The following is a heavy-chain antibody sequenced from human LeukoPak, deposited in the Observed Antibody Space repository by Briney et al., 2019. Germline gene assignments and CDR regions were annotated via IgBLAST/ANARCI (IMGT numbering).Heavy chain of an antibody. CDR1: GGTFISYA. D-gene: IGHD2-2*01. CDR3: ASGKYCSSTSCYFYYDSSGHAY. Sequence: SVKVSCKASGGTFISYAISWVRQAPGQGLEWMEGSIPIFGTANYEQKFQGRVTITTDESTSTAYMELSRLISEDTAVYYCASGKYCSSTSCYFYYDSSGHAYWGQGTLVTVSS. J-gene: IGHJ4*02. CDR2: SIPIFGTA. V-gene: IGHV1-69*05.